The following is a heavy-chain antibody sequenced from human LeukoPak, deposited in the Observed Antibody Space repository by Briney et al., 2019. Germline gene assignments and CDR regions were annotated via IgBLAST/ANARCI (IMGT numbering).Heavy chain of an antibody. CDR2: INHSGST. CDR3: AGDSSGYYYHAFDI. Sequence: SETLSLTCAVYGGSFSGYYWSWLRQPPGKGREWGGEINHSGSTNYNPSLKSRVTISVDTSKNQYSLKLSSVTAADTAVYYCAGDSSGYYYHAFDIWGQGTMLTVSS. J-gene: IGHJ3*02. CDR1: GGSFSGYY. D-gene: IGHD3-22*01. V-gene: IGHV4-34*01.